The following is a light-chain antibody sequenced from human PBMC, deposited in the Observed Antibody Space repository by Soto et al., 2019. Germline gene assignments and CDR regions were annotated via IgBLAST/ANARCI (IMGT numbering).Light chain of an antibody. CDR3: QQYGVPPFN. J-gene: IGKJ2*01. Sequence: EIVLTQSPGALSLSPGEGATLSCRAGQAVITGSLAWDQQKPGQAPRLLMYGVSSRPTGISDRFSGSGSGTEFTLTITRLEPEDFALYYCQQYGVPPFNFGQGTKLQIK. V-gene: IGKV3-20*01. CDR2: GVS. CDR1: QAVITGS.